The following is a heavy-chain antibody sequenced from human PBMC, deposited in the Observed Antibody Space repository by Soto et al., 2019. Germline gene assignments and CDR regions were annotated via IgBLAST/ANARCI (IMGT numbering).Heavy chain of an antibody. Sequence: ASVKVSCKASGGTFSSYAISWVRQAPGQGLEWMGGIIPIFGTANYAQKFQGRVTITADESTSTAYMELSSLRSEDTAVYYCARDSAYYYDSSGQYYFDYCGQGTLVTVSS. V-gene: IGHV1-69*13. D-gene: IGHD3-22*01. CDR3: ARDSAYYYDSSGQYYFDY. CDR2: IIPIFGTA. J-gene: IGHJ4*02. CDR1: GGTFSSYA.